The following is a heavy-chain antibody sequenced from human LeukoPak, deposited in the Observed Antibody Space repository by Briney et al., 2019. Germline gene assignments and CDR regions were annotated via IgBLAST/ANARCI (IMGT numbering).Heavy chain of an antibody. CDR3: AKEGYYDSSGYYYFDY. J-gene: IGHJ4*02. D-gene: IGHD3-22*01. V-gene: IGHV3-33*06. CDR1: GFTFSSYG. Sequence: PGGSLRLXCAASGFTFSSYGMHWVRQAPGKELEWVAVIWYDGSNKYYADSVKGRFTISRDNSKHTLYLQMNSLRAEDTAVYYCAKEGYYDSSGYYYFDYWGQGTLVTVSS. CDR2: IWYDGSNK.